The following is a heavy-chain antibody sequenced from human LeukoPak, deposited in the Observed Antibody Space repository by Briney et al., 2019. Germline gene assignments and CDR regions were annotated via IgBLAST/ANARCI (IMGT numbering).Heavy chain of an antibody. J-gene: IGHJ4*02. D-gene: IGHD1-26*01. V-gene: IGHV4-59*12. CDR1: GGSISSYY. CDR2: IYYSGST. CDR3: ARDGREYYFDY. Sequence: SETLSLTCTVSGGSISSYYWSWIRQPPGKGLEWIGYIYYSGSTNYNPSLKSRVTISVGTSKNQFSLKLSSVTAADTAVYYCARDGREYYFDYWGQGTLVTVSS.